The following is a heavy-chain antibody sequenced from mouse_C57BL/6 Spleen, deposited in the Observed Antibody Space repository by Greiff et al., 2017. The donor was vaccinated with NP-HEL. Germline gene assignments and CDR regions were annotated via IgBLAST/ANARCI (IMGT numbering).Heavy chain of an antibody. CDR3: ARAYGSSSNWYFDV. CDR1: GFTFSSYG. D-gene: IGHD1-1*01. J-gene: IGHJ1*03. V-gene: IGHV5-6*01. CDR2: ISSGGSYT. Sequence: VQVVESGGDLVKPGGSLKLSCAASGFTFSSYGMSWVRQTPDKRLEWVATISSGGSYTYYPDSVKGRFTISRDNAKNTLYLQMSSLKSEDTAMYYCARAYGSSSNWYFDVWGTGTTVTVSS.